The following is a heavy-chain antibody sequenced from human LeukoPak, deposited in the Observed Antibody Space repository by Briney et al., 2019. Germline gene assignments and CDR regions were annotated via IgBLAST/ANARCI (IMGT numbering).Heavy chain of an antibody. CDR1: GFTFSSYS. J-gene: IGHJ4*02. CDR3: IRDLFDDYSLDY. V-gene: IGHV3-21*01. CDR2: INSDSSLM. Sequence: KPGGSLRLSCAASGFTFSSYSMNWVRQAPGKGLEWVSSINSDSSLMFYAESVKGRFTISRGNARNSLYLQMNSLRAEDTAVYYCIRDLFDDYSLDYWGRGALVTVSS. D-gene: IGHD3-16*01.